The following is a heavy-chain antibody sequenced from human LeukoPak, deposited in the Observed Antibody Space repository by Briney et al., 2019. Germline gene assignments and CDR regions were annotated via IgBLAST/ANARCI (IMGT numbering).Heavy chain of an antibody. CDR3: ARVLRYCSGGNCYSGGLGYMDV. Sequence: PGGSLRLSCAASGFTFDDYGMSWVRQAPGKGLEWVSGINWNGDNTNYADSLKGRFTISRDNAKNSLYLQMNSLRAEDTAVYYCARVLRYCSGGNCYSGGLGYMDVWGKGTTVTISS. V-gene: IGHV3-20*04. D-gene: IGHD2-15*01. J-gene: IGHJ6*03. CDR1: GFTFDDYG. CDR2: INWNGDNT.